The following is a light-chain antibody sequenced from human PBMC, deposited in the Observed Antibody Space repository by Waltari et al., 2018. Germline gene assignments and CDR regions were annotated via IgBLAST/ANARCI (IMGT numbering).Light chain of an antibody. J-gene: IGLJ3*02. CDR3: AAWGDSLHGRWV. Sequence: QSVLTQPPSASGTPGQRVTISCSGSRSNIGTNTVNWYQQVPGTAPKLLIFNNNQRPSGVPDRFSGSKSGTSASLAISGLQSEDEADYYCAAWGDSLHGRWVFGGGTKLTVL. V-gene: IGLV1-44*01. CDR1: RSNIGTNT. CDR2: NNN.